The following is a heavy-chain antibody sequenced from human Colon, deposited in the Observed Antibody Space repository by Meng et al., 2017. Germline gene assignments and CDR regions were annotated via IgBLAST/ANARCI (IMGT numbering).Heavy chain of an antibody. J-gene: IGHJ4*02. CDR1: GFTFSNYA. Sequence: GESLKISCAASGFTFSNYAMHWVRQAPGKGLEWVAVISYDGGTKIYADSVKGRFTISRDDSKSTLYLQMNNLRAEDTAVYYCARDMVRGVPDYFDYWGQGTLVTVSS. CDR2: ISYDGGTK. V-gene: IGHV3-30*01. D-gene: IGHD3-10*01. CDR3: ARDMVRGVPDYFDY.